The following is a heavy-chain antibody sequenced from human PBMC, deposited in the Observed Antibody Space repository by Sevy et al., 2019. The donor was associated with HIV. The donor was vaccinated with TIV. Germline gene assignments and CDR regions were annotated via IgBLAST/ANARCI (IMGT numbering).Heavy chain of an antibody. J-gene: IGHJ3*02. CDR1: GDSVSSNSAA. D-gene: IGHD3-22*01. CDR2: TYYRSKWYN. Sequence: KQSQTLSLTCAISGDSVSSNSAAWNWIRQSPSRGLEWLGRTYYRSKWYNDYAVSVKSRITINPDTSKNQFSLQLNSVTPEDTAVYYCAGQGDYYDSSGYYYGDAFDIWGQGTMVTVSS. V-gene: IGHV6-1*01. CDR3: AGQGDYYDSSGYYYGDAFDI.